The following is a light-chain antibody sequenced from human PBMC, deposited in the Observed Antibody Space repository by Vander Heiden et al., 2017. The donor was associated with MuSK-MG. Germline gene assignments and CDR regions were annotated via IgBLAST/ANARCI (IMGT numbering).Light chain of an antibody. CDR2: KAS. J-gene: IGKJ3*01. Sequence: DIQMTQSPSTLSASVGDRVTITCRASQSISSWLAWYQQKPGKAPKLLIYKASSLESGVPSRFSGSGSGTEFTLTISSLQPDDFATYYCQQDYSYPFTFGPGTKVDIK. V-gene: IGKV1-5*03. CDR1: QSISSW. CDR3: QQDYSYPFT.